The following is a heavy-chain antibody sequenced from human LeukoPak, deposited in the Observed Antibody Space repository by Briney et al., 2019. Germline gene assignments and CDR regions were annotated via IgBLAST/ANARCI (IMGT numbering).Heavy chain of an antibody. D-gene: IGHD4-23*01. CDR2: IIHNSGRT. J-gene: IGHJ4*02. V-gene: IGHV1-2*02. Sequence: WGSVKVSCKASGYMFNAYYIHWVRQSGGLGLEWVGWIIHNSGRTTYAQRFQGSVTITSNTSTSTAYLELNGLRSDDTAVYFCARLNSGNLLIILYWGQGSLVTVSS. CDR3: ARLNSGNLLIILY. CDR1: GYMFNAYY.